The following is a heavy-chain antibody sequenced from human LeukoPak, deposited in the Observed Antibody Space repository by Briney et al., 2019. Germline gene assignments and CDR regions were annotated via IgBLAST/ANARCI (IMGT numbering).Heavy chain of an antibody. J-gene: IGHJ4*02. D-gene: IGHD3-22*01. Sequence: GGSLRLSCAASGFTFSSYSMNWVRQAPGKGLEWVSSISSSSYIYYADSVKGRFTISRDNAKNSLYLQMNSLRAEDTAVYYCARVLTLDSGYAYWGQGTLVTVSS. CDR2: ISSSSYI. V-gene: IGHV3-21*01. CDR1: GFTFSSYS. CDR3: ARVLTLDSGYAY.